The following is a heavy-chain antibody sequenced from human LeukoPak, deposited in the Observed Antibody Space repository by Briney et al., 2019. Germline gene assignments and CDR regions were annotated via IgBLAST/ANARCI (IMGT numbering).Heavy chain of an antibody. CDR3: AKDKRGGIAAHHFDY. J-gene: IGHJ4*02. D-gene: IGHD6-6*01. Sequence: GGSLRLSCAAPGFTFSSYGMHWVRQAPGKGLEWVAFIRYDGSNKYYADSVKSRFTISRDNSKNTLYLQMNSLRAEDTAVYYCAKDKRGGIAAHHFDYWGQGTLVTVSS. V-gene: IGHV3-30*02. CDR1: GFTFSSYG. CDR2: IRYDGSNK.